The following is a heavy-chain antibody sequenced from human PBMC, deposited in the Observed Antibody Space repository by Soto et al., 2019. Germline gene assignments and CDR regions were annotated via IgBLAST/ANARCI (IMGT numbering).Heavy chain of an antibody. D-gene: IGHD4-17*01. CDR2: INSDGSST. Sequence: EVQLVESGGGLVQPGGSLRLSCAVSGFTFSNYWMHWVRQAPWKGLVWVSRINSDGSSTSYADFVKGRFTISRDNAKNTLYLQMNSLRAEDTAVYYCARFRVDGDYVPWGQGTLVTVSS. J-gene: IGHJ5*02. CDR3: ARFRVDGDYVP. CDR1: GFTFSNYW. V-gene: IGHV3-74*01.